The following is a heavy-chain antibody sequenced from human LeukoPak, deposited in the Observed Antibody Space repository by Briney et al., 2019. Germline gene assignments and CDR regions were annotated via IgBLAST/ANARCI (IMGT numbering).Heavy chain of an antibody. CDR1: GYSFTSYW. D-gene: IGHD6-13*01. J-gene: IGHJ4*02. CDR3: ARQPKLAAAGTYLDC. CDR2: IYPGDSDT. V-gene: IGHV5-51*01. Sequence: NAGESLKISCKASGYSFTSYWMGWVRQVPGKGLEWVGIIYPGDSDTRYSASFQGQVTISADKSISTAYLQWSSLEASDTAMYYCARQPKLAAAGTYLDCWGQGTLVTVSS.